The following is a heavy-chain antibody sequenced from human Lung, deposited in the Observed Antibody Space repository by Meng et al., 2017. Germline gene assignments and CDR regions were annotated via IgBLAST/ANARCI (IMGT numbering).Heavy chain of an antibody. J-gene: IGHJ4*02. Sequence: QVHLQQWGAGLWRPSENLSLTCAVYGGSISGSYWSWIRQSPAKGLEWIGKIDHGGSTNYNPSLESRVTISVDTPKNQFSLRLTSMTVADTAVYYCARERHSTIIRGVIDFWGQGALVTVSS. CDR1: GGSISGSY. CDR3: ARERHSTIIRGVIDF. D-gene: IGHD3-10*01. V-gene: IGHV4-34*01. CDR2: IDHGGST.